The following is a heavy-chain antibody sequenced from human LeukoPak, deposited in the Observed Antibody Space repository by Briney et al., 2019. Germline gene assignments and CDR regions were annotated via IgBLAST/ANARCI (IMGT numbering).Heavy chain of an antibody. J-gene: IGHJ3*02. CDR1: RFTFSSYG. D-gene: IGHD2-15*01. CDR2: IRSKAYGGTT. Sequence: GGSLRLSCAASRFTFSSYGMHWVRQAPGKGLEWVGFIRSKAYGGTTEYAASVKGRFTISRDDSKSIAYLQMNSLKTEDTAVYYCTRVGGRSGADVFDIWGQGTMVTVSS. CDR3: TRVGGRSGADVFDI. V-gene: IGHV3-49*04.